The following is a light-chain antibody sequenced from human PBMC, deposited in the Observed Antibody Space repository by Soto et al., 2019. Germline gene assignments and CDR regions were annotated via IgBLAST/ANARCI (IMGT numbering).Light chain of an antibody. CDR2: WAS. CDR3: QQYLNTPYT. V-gene: IGKV4-1*01. Sequence: DIVMTQSPDSLAVSLGERATINCKSSQSVLYSSNNKNYLAWYQQKPRQPPKLLIYWASTRESGVPDRFSGSGSATDFTLTISSLQAEDVAVYYCQQYLNTPYTFGQGTKLEI. CDR1: QSVLYSSNNKNY. J-gene: IGKJ2*01.